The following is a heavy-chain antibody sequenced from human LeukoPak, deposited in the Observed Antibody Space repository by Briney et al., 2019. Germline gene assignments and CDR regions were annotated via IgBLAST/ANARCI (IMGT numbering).Heavy chain of an antibody. J-gene: IGHJ4*02. D-gene: IGHD5-18*01. Sequence: GGSLRLSCAASGFTFSSYAMNWVRQAPGKGLEWVSDISGSGSSTSYADSVKGRFTISRDNSKNTLYLQMNSLRAEDTAVYYCAREIQLSPLYYFDYWGQGTLVTVSS. CDR3: AREIQLSPLYYFDY. CDR2: ISGSGSST. CDR1: GFTFSSYA. V-gene: IGHV3-23*01.